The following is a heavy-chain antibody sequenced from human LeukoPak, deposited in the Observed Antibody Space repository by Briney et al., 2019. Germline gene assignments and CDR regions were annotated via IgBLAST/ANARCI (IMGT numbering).Heavy chain of an antibody. Sequence: VASVKVSCKASGYTFTSYGISWVRQAPGQGLEWMGWICAYNGNTNYAQKLQGRVTMTTDTSTSTAYMELRSLRSDDTAVYYCARDFGVHRAERGYSGYWGQGTLVTVSS. CDR3: ARDFGVHRAERGYSGY. CDR2: ICAYNGNT. D-gene: IGHD5-12*01. J-gene: IGHJ4*02. CDR1: GYTFTSYG. V-gene: IGHV1-18*01.